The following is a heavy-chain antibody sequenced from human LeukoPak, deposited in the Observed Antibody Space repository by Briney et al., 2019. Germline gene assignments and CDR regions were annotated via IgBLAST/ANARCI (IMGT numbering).Heavy chain of an antibody. J-gene: IGHJ4*02. D-gene: IGHD3-22*01. CDR3: ARDLDYYDSSGYYFDY. Sequence: ASVKVSCKASGYTFTGYYMHWVRQAPGQGLEWMGWINPNSGGTNYAQKFQGRVTMTRDTSISTAYMELSRLRSDDTAVYYCARDLDYYDSSGYYFDYWGQGTLVTISS. V-gene: IGHV1-2*02. CDR2: INPNSGGT. CDR1: GYTFTGYY.